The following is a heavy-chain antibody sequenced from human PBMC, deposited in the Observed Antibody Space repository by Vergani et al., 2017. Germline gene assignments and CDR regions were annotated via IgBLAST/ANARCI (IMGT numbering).Heavy chain of an antibody. CDR3: ARGNYYGSGTYVDP. CDR1: GFTFSTYA. Sequence: EVQLLESGGSLKQPGGSVRLSCAASGFTFSTYAMHWVRQAPGKGLEWVSHIYSGDETYYADSVKGRVTISRDTSKNTLHLQINNLRVEDTAVYYCARGNYYGSGTYVDPWGQGTLVTGSS. V-gene: IGHV3-66*02. J-gene: IGHJ5*02. D-gene: IGHD3-10*01. CDR2: IYSGDET.